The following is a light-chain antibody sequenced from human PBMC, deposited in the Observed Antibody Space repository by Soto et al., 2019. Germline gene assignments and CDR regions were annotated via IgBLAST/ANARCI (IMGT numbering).Light chain of an antibody. J-gene: IGLJ1*01. V-gene: IGLV2-14*03. Sequence: QSVLTQPASVSGSPGQSITISCTGTSSDVGGYNYVSWYQQHPGKAPKLMIYDASDRPSGVSNRFSASKSGNTASLTISGLQAEDEADYYCCSYTSSSTPWVFGTGTKVNVL. CDR1: SSDVGGYNY. CDR2: DAS. CDR3: CSYTSSSTPWV.